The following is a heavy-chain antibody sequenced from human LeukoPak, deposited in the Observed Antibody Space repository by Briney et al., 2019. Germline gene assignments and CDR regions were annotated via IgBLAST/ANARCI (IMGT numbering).Heavy chain of an antibody. Sequence: GGSLRLSCAASGFTFSDYYMSWIRQAPGKGLEWLAYISNSGDTRKYADSVTGRFTISRDNAKNSVFLQMNSLRAEDSGVYYCARLYYDFWSGPTRRDYWGQGTLVTVSS. V-gene: IGHV3-11*01. D-gene: IGHD3-3*01. CDR1: GFTFSDYY. J-gene: IGHJ4*02. CDR3: ARLYYDFWSGPTRRDY. CDR2: ISNSGDTR.